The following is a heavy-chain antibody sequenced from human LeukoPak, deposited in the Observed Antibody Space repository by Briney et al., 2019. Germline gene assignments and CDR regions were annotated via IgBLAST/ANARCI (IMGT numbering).Heavy chain of an antibody. D-gene: IGHD2-21*02. V-gene: IGHV3-9*01. CDR2: ISWNSGDI. Sequence: GGSLRLSCAASGFSFGGYALHWVRQAPGKGLEWVASISWNSGDIVHADSVKGRFTISRDNAKNSLYLQMDSLRTEDTALYYCVKSGGYATAIWYFDLWGRGTLVTVSS. J-gene: IGHJ2*01. CDR3: VKSGGYATAIWYFDL. CDR1: GFSFGGYA.